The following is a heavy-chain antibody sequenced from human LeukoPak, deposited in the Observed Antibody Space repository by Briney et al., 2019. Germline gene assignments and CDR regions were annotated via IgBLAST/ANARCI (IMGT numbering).Heavy chain of an antibody. J-gene: IGHJ4*02. Sequence: PGGSLRLSCAASGVTFSSYAMSWVRQAPGTGLEWVSGISGSGGSTYYADSVKGRFTTSRDNSKNTLFLQMNSLRAEDTAVYYCAKAGNSGSYYSLRYYDFWGQGTLVTVSS. CDR2: ISGSGGST. D-gene: IGHD3-10*01. CDR1: GVTFSSYA. CDR3: AKAGNSGSYYSLRYYDF. V-gene: IGHV3-23*01.